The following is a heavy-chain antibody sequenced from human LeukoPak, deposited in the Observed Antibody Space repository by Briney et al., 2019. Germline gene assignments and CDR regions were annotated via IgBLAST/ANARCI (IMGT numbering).Heavy chain of an antibody. CDR2: FDRENDET. J-gene: IGHJ4*02. V-gene: IGHV1-24*01. Sequence: GASVTVSLKFSGFFVTELSIHWLRLAPGKGREWLARFDRENDETLYAQHLKGRVTMTEDRSADTAFLQLRSLTFEDTAVYYCVTDHYNNHGNFDFWGQGTLVTVSS. D-gene: IGHD3-10*01. CDR1: GFFVTELS. CDR3: VTDHYNNHGNFDF.